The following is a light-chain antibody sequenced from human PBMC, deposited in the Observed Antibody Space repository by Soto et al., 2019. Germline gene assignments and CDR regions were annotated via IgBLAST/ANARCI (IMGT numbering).Light chain of an antibody. V-gene: IGKV1-39*01. J-gene: IGKJ4*01. CDR3: QQSYSTPLT. Sequence: DIQMPQSPSSLSASVGDRVTITCRASQSISSYLNWYQQKPGKAPKLLIYAASSLQSGVPSRFSGSGSGTDFTLTISSLQPEDFATYYCQQSYSTPLTFVGGTKVEIK. CDR2: AAS. CDR1: QSISSY.